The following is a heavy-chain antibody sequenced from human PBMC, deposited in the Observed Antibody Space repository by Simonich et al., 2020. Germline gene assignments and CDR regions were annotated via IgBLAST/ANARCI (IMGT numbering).Heavy chain of an antibody. D-gene: IGHD1-26*01. J-gene: IGHJ5*02. V-gene: IGHV3-23*01. CDR3: AKDSSLVGATDWFDP. Sequence: EVQLLESGGGLVQPGGSVRLSCAASGFTFSSYAMSWVPQAPGKGWKGVLANRGRWGSTSSADSGKGRFTISRDNSKNTLYLQMNSLRAEDTAVYYCAKDSSLVGATDWFDPWGQGTLVTVSS. CDR1: GFTFSSYA. CDR2: NRGRWGST.